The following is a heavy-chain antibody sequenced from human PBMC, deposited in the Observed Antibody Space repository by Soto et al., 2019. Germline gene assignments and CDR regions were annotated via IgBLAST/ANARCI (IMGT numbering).Heavy chain of an antibody. V-gene: IGHV4-34*01. J-gene: IGHJ5*02. CDR2: INHSGST. CDR1: GGSFSGYY. CDR3: ARDKGYSSGWRFDP. D-gene: IGHD6-19*01. Sequence: SETLSLTCAVFGGSFSGYYWSWIRQPPGKGLEWIGEINHSGSTNYNPSLKSRVTISVDTSKNQFSLKLSSVTAADTAVYYCARDKGYSSGWRFDPWGQGTLVTVSS.